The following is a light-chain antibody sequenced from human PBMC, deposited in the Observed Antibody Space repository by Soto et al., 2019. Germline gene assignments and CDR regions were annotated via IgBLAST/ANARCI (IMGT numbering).Light chain of an antibody. Sequence: IQVSQSXSSMSACPRDXXXXXXXASQRIGTYVKLYKQQXGKARQLLIYASSXLQSGVASRFSGSGSATDFTLAISSLQPEDVATYYCQQSSGAPSTFGQGTKVDI. J-gene: IGKJ1*01. CDR2: ASS. V-gene: IGKV1-39*01. CDR3: QQSSGAPST. CDR1: QRIGTY.